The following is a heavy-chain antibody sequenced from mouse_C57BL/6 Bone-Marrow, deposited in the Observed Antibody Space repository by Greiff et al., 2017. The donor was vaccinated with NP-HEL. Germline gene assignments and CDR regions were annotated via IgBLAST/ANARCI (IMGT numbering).Heavy chain of an antibody. J-gene: IGHJ3*01. CDR1: GYTFTSYW. Sequence: VQLQQSGADLAKPGASVKLSCKASGYTFTSYWMPWVNQRPGQGLEWIAYINPSSGYTKYHQKFKDKATLTTDKSSSTTYMQLSSLTYEDSAVYYCARGGSSSAWFAYWGQGTLVTVSA. D-gene: IGHD1-1*01. CDR2: INPSSGYT. CDR3: ARGGSSSAWFAY. V-gene: IGHV1-7*01.